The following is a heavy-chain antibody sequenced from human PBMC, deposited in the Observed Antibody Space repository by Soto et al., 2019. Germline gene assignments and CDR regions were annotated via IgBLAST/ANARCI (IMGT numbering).Heavy chain of an antibody. V-gene: IGHV3-30*04. D-gene: IGHD3-16*01. CDR1: GFTFTNYP. J-gene: IGHJ4*02. Sequence: AGGSLRLSCAASGFTFTNYPIHWVRQAPGKGLEWIAVISFDGNNQYYADSVRGRFTISRDNSRNTVNLHLNSLTPEDTAVYYCARDPYFDYWGQGTLVTVSS. CDR2: ISFDGNNQ. CDR3: ARDPYFDY.